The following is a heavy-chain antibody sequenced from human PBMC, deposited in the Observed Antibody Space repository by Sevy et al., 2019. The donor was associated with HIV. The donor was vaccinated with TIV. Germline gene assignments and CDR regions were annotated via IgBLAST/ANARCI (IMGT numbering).Heavy chain of an antibody. CDR1: GYTFTNYE. D-gene: IGHD3-10*01. V-gene: IGHV1-8*01. J-gene: IGHJ4*02. CDR3: AGDEQRPYYYGSGNMGH. CDR2: MNPNSGKT. Sequence: ASVKVSCKASGYTFTNYEINWVRQATGQGLEWMGWMNPNSGKTGYAPQFHGRVTMTRNTSLNIAYMELSSLGSADTAVDYCAGDEQRPYYYGSGNMGHWGQGTLVTVSS.